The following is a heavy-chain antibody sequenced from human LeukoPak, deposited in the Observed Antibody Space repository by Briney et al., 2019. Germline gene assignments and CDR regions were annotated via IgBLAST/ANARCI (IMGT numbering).Heavy chain of an antibody. CDR1: GFTFSSYA. J-gene: IGHJ5*02. D-gene: IGHD6-13*01. CDR3: AKASWYSSSWYWFDP. Sequence: GGSLRLSCAASGFTFSSYAMSWVRPAPGKGLEGVSAISGSGGSTYYADPVKGRFTISRDNSKNTLYLQMNSLRAEDTAVYYCAKASWYSSSWYWFDPWGQGTLVTVSS. CDR2: ISGSGGST. V-gene: IGHV3-23*01.